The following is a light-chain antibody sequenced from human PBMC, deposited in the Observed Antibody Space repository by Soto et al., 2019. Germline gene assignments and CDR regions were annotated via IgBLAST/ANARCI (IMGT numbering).Light chain of an antibody. CDR3: QPRSNWPST. CDR2: DAS. V-gene: IGKV3-11*01. J-gene: IGKJ2*02. Sequence: EIVLTQSPATLSLSPGERATLSCRASQSVSSYLAWYQQKPGQAPRLLIYDASNRATGIPARFSGSGSGTDFTLPISSLEPEDFAVYYCQPRSNWPSTFGQGTKLEIK. CDR1: QSVSSY.